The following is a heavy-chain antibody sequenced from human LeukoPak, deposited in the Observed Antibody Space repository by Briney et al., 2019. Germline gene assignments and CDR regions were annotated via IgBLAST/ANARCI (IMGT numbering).Heavy chain of an antibody. CDR1: GFTFDDYA. CDR3: ARGRTSCYHGCMDV. CDR2: ISSSGSTI. J-gene: IGHJ6*03. V-gene: IGHV3-11*01. Sequence: PGGSLRLSCAASGFTFDDYAMTWIRQAPGKGLEWVSYISSSGSTIYYADSVKGRFTISRDNAKNSLYLQMNSLRAEDTAVYYCARGRTSCYHGCMDVWGKGTTVTISS. D-gene: IGHD2-2*01.